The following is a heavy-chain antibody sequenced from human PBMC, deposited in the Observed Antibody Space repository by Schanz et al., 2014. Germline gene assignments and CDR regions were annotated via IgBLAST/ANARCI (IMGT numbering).Heavy chain of an antibody. J-gene: IGHJ6*02. Sequence: QVQLQQWGAGLLKPSETLSLTCAFSGGSFSGYWWTWVRQSPGKGLEWIGYIYYSGSTDYNPSLKSRVTMSVDTSKNQFSLKLSSVTAADTAVYYCARARFTGYYMDVWGQGTAVTVSS. D-gene: IGHD3-9*01. CDR3: ARARFTGYYMDV. CDR1: GGSFSGYW. CDR2: IYYSGST. V-gene: IGHV4-34*11.